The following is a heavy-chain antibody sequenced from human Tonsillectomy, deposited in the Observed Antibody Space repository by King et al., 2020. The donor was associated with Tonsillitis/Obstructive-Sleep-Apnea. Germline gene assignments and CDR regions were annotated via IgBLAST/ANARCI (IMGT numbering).Heavy chain of an antibody. CDR1: GYTFTGYF. CDR2: INPNSGAA. CDR3: ARDGNNDPTPFFDY. Sequence: VQLVESGAEVKKPGASVKVSCRASGYTFTGYFIHWVRQAPGQGLEWMGQINPNSGAAKYAQQFQGRVTMTRDTSISTASMELSRLTSYDTAVYYCARDGNNDPTPFFDYWGQGTLVTASS. J-gene: IGHJ4*02. V-gene: IGHV1-2*06. D-gene: IGHD1-1*01.